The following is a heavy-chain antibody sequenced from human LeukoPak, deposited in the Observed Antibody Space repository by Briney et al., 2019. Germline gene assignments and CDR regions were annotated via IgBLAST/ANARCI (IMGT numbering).Heavy chain of an antibody. Sequence: GASVKVSCKASGYTFTSYYMHWVRQAPGQGLESRGIINPSGGTTSYAQKFQGRLTMTRDTSTSTVYMELSSLRSEDTAVYYCARARYYDSSDLTDWGQGTLVTVSS. V-gene: IGHV1-46*01. J-gene: IGHJ4*02. CDR3: ARARYYDSSDLTD. D-gene: IGHD3-22*01. CDR1: GYTFTSYY. CDR2: INPSGGTT.